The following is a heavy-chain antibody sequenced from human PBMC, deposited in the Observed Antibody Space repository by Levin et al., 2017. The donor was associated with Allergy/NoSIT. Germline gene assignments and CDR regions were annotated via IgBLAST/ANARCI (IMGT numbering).Heavy chain of an antibody. CDR1: GFTFSSYG. Sequence: LSLTCAASGFTFSSYGMHWVRQAPGKGLEWVAVIWYDGSNKYYADSVKGRFTISRDNSKNTLYLQMNSLRAEDTAVYYCARDMNVDTAMVVDYFDYWGQGTLVTVSS. CDR2: IWYDGSNK. V-gene: IGHV3-33*01. CDR3: ARDMNVDTAMVVDYFDY. J-gene: IGHJ4*02. D-gene: IGHD5-18*01.